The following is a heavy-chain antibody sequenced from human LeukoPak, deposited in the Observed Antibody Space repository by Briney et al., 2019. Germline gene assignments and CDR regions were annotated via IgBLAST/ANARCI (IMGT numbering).Heavy chain of an antibody. D-gene: IGHD1-26*01. J-gene: IGHJ4*02. V-gene: IGHV3-23*01. Sequence: GGSLRLSCAASGFTFSSYAMSWVRQAPGKGLEWVSAISGSGGSTYYADSVRGRFTISRDNAENSLHLQMSSLRVEDTAVYYCARESWANVDYWGQGTLVTVPS. CDR2: ISGSGGST. CDR3: ARESWANVDY. CDR1: GFTFSSYA.